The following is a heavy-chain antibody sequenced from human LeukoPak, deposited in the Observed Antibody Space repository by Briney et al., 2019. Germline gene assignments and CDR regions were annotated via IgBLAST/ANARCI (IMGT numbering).Heavy chain of an antibody. CDR1: GYTLTELS. D-gene: IGHD3-9*01. V-gene: IGHV1-24*01. Sequence: GASVTVSCKVSGYTLTELSMHWVRQAPGKGLEWMGGFDPEDGETIYAQKFQGRVTMTEDTSTDTAYMELSSLRSEDTAVYYCATTSRLSLRYFDWLTYDCWGQGTLVTVSS. J-gene: IGHJ4*02. CDR2: FDPEDGET. CDR3: ATTSRLSLRYFDWLTYDC.